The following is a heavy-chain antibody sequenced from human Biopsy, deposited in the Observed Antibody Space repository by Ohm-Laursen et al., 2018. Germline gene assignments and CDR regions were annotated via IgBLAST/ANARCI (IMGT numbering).Heavy chain of an antibody. Sequence: SETLSLTCDVSGGSVTGYYWSWIRQPPDKGLEWIGYIYYSGTTSYSPFLESRATISVDTSKRQLSLRLNSVTAADTAVYYCVRGVDYYDPYHYYALDVWGQGTTVTVSS. V-gene: IGHV4-59*02. CDR2: IYYSGTT. D-gene: IGHD3-22*01. CDR3: VRGVDYYDPYHYYALDV. CDR1: GGSVTGYY. J-gene: IGHJ6*02.